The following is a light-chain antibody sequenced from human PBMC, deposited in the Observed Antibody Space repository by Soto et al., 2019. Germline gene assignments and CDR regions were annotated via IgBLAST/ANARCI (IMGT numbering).Light chain of an antibody. Sequence: EIVMTQSPATLSVSPGERATLSCRASQSVSSNLAWYHQKPGQAPRLLIYDASTRATGIPARFSGSGSGTEFTLTISSLQSEDFAVYYCQQYNDWPPLTFGQGTRLEIK. CDR1: QSVSSN. CDR2: DAS. V-gene: IGKV3-15*01. J-gene: IGKJ5*01. CDR3: QQYNDWPPLT.